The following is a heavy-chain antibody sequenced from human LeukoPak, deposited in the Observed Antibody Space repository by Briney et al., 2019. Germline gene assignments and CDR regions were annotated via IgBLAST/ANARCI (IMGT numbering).Heavy chain of an antibody. CDR3: ARGVYIAAAQYGY. V-gene: IGHV4-59*01. J-gene: IGHJ4*02. CDR2: IYYSGTT. CDR1: GGSISNYC. D-gene: IGHD6-13*01. Sequence: SETLSLTCTVSGGSISNYCWSWIRQPPGKGLEWIGYIYYSGTTNYNPSLKSRVTISVDTSKNQFSLKLNSVTAADTAVYYCARGVYIAAAQYGYWGQETLVTVSS.